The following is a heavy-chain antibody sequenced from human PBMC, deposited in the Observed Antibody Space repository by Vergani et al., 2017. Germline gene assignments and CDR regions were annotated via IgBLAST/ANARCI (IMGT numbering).Heavy chain of an antibody. V-gene: IGHV4-34*01. CDR3: ARGSQTWYFDL. Sequence: QVQLQQWGAGLLKPSETLSLTCAVYGGSFSGYYWSWTRQPPGKGLEWIGEINHSGSTNYNPSLKSRVTISVDTSKNQFSLKLSSVTAADTAVYYCARGSQTWYFDLWGRGTLVTVSS. J-gene: IGHJ2*01. CDR1: GGSFSGYY. CDR2: INHSGST.